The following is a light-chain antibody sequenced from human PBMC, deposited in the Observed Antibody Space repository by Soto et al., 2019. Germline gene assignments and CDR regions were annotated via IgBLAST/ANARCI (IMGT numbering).Light chain of an antibody. V-gene: IGKV1-5*01. CDR2: DAS. J-gene: IGKJ1*01. CDR1: QNVDNW. CDR3: QRYNSNSRT. Sequence: DIQMTQSPSTLSASVGDRVTITCRASQNVDNWVAWYQKKPGKAPQFLIYDASNLESGVPSRFSGRGSGTEFTLTISSLQPDDFATYYCQRYNSNSRTFGQGTRV.